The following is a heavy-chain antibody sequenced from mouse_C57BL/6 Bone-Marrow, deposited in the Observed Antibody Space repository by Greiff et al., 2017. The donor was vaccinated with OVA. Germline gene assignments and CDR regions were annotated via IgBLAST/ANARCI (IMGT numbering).Heavy chain of an antibody. D-gene: IGHD1-1*01. CDR1: GYSITSDY. CDR2: ISYSGST. V-gene: IGHV3-8*01. CDR3: AREAGYYGSKSHFDY. J-gene: IGHJ2*01. Sequence: EVNVVESGPGLAKPSQTLSLTCSVTGYSITSDYWNWIRKFPGNKLEYMGYISYSGSTYYNPSLKSRISITRDTSKNQYYLQLNSVTTEDTATYYCAREAGYYGSKSHFDYWGQGTTLTVSS.